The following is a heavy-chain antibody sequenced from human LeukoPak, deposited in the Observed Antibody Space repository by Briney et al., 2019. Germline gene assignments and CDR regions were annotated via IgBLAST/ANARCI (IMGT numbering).Heavy chain of an antibody. CDR2: ISARGEDS. CDR3: ARDWPSEWQQLPDYDAVDI. Sequence: GGSLRLSCAASGFTFGSFAMTWVRQAPGAGLEWVAGISARGEDSNYADSVKGRFTISRDNSKNTLYLQMNSLRAEDTAVYYCARDWPSEWQQLPDYDAVDIWGQGTMVTVSS. CDR1: GFTFGSFA. D-gene: IGHD6-13*01. V-gene: IGHV3-23*01. J-gene: IGHJ3*02.